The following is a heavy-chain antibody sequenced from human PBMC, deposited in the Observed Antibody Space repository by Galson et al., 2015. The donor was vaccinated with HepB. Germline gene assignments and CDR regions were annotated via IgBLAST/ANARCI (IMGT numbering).Heavy chain of an antibody. J-gene: IGHJ6*03. V-gene: IGHV3-15*01. CDR1: GFTFSNAW. CDR2: IKSKTDGGTT. CDR3: TGGGRLYYYYYMDV. Sequence: SLRLSCAASGFTFSNAWMSWVRQAPGKGLEWVGRIKSKTDGGTTDYAAPVKGRFTISRDDSKNTLYLQMNSLKTEDTAVYYCTGGGRLYYYYYMDVWGKGTTVTVSS. D-gene: IGHD3-16*01.